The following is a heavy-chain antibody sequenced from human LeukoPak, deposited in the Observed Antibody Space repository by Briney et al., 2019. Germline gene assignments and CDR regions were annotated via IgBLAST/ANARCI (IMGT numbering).Heavy chain of an antibody. CDR3: ARGQGIYGVRGVH. D-gene: IGHD3-10*02. J-gene: IGHJ4*02. CDR2: INHSGST. Sequence: SETLSLTCAVYGGSFSGYYWSWIRQPPGKGLEWIGEINHSGSTNYNPSLKSRVTISVDTSKNQFSLKLSSVTAADTAVYYWARGQGIYGVRGVHWGQGTLVTVSS. CDR1: GGSFSGYY. V-gene: IGHV4-34*01.